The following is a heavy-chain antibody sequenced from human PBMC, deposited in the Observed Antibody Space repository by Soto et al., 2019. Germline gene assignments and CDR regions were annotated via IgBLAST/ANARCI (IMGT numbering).Heavy chain of an antibody. Sequence: PVGSLRLSCAASGFTFSSYGMHWVRQAPGKGLEWVAVISYDGSNKYYADSVKGRFTISRDNSKNTLYLQMNSLRAEDTAVYYCAKDPRPERVYSGYPEWADYWGQGTLVTVSS. CDR3: AKDPRPERVYSGYPEWADY. D-gene: IGHD5-12*01. V-gene: IGHV3-30*18. CDR2: ISYDGSNK. J-gene: IGHJ4*02. CDR1: GFTFSSYG.